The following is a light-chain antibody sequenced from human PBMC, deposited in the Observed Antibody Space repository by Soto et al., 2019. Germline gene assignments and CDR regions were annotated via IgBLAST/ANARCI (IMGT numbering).Light chain of an antibody. V-gene: IGLV2-14*01. CDR2: EFS. CDR1: SSDVGGYNY. CDR3: SSYTSSSTRV. J-gene: IGLJ1*01. Sequence: QSVLTQPASVSGSPGQSITISCTGTSSDVGGYNYVSWYQQHPGKAPKLMIYEFSNRPSGVSNRFSGSKSGNTASLTISGLQAEDEADYYCSSYTSSSTRVFGTGTKVTGL.